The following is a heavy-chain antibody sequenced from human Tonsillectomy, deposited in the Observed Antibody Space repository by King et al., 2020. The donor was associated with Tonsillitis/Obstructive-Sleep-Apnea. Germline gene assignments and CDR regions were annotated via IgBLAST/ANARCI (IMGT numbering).Heavy chain of an antibody. D-gene: IGHD4-17*01. V-gene: IGHV3-33*01. Sequence: VQLVESGGGAVQPGRSLRLSCSASGFTFSSDGMHWVRQPPGKRLLWVAVIWYDGSIKYYVDSVKGRFTISRDNSKNTLYLQMNSLSAEDTAVYYCARDPYGDYGYYYYMDVWGKGTTVTVSS. CDR1: GFTFSSDG. CDR2: IWYDGSIK. CDR3: ARDPYGDYGYYYYMDV. J-gene: IGHJ6*03.